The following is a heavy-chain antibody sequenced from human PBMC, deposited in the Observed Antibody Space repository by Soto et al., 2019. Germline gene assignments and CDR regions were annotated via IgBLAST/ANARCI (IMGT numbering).Heavy chain of an antibody. V-gene: IGHV4-59*01. Sequence: SETLSLTCTVSGGSISSYYWSWIRQPPGKGLEWIGYIYYSGSTNYNPSLKSRVTISVDTSKNQFSLKLRSVTAADTAVYSCARDRQVTASSGWYNSFGYYYYGMDVWGQGTTVTVSS. D-gene: IGHD6-19*01. CDR1: GGSISSYY. CDR3: ARDRQVTASSGWYNSFGYYYYGMDV. J-gene: IGHJ6*02. CDR2: IYYSGST.